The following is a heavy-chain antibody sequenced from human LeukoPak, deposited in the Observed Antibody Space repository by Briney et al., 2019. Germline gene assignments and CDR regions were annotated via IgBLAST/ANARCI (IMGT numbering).Heavy chain of an antibody. D-gene: IGHD3-9*01. CDR3: ARHAYDILTGYRKYYFDY. Sequence: PSETLSLTCAVYGGSFSGYYWSRIRQPPGKGLEWIGEINHSGSTNYNPSLKSRVTISVDTSKNQFSLKLSSVTAADTAVYYCARHAYDILTGYRKYYFDYWGQGTLVTVSS. CDR2: INHSGST. V-gene: IGHV4-34*01. J-gene: IGHJ4*02. CDR1: GGSFSGYY.